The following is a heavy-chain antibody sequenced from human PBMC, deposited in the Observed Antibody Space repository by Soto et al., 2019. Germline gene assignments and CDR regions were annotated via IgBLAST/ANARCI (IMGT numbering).Heavy chain of an antibody. V-gene: IGHV3-74*01. CDR1: GFTFSTYW. J-gene: IGHJ4*02. D-gene: IGHD3-10*01. CDR3: ARDRGHLLPFDY. Sequence: GGSLRLSCAASGFTFSTYWMHWVRQVPGKGLVWVSHIDNDGISTTYADSVKGRFTISRDNAKNTLYLQMNSLRAEDTAVYYCARDRGHLLPFDYWGQGTLVTVSS. CDR2: IDNDGIST.